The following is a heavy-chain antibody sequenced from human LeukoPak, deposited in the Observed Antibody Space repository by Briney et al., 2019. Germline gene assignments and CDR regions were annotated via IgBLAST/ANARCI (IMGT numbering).Heavy chain of an antibody. CDR3: AREGLTSFSDY. D-gene: IGHD4/OR15-4a*01. V-gene: IGHV4-38-2*02. J-gene: IGHJ4*02. CDR2: VYHSGST. Sequence: SETLSLTCTVSGYSISSGYYWGWIRQPPGKGLEWIGSVYHSGSTYYNPSLKSRVTISVDTSKNQFSLKLSSVTAADTAVYYCAREGLTSFSDYWGQGTLVTVSS. CDR1: GYSISSGYY.